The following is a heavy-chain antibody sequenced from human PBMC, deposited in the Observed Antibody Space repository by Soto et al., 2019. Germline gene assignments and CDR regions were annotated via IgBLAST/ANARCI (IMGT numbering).Heavy chain of an antibody. D-gene: IGHD3-3*01. J-gene: IGHJ6*03. V-gene: IGHV3-73*01. CDR2: IRSKPNNYAT. CDR1: GFTFSGSA. CDR3: SRQASDFWSGKPKYYMDV. Sequence: VQLVESGGGLVQPGGSLQLSCAASGFTFSGSAMHWVRQASGKGLEWVGRIRSKPNNYATAYGASVKGRFTISRDDSKNTAYLQMNSLNTDDTAVYYCSRQASDFWSGKPKYYMDVWGKGTTVTVSS.